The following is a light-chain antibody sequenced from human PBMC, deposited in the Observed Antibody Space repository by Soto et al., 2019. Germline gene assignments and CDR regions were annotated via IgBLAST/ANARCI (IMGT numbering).Light chain of an antibody. Sequence: DIQMTQSPSSLSASVGDRVTITCRASRSIRTYLNWYQVKPGKAPKLLIYAASTLHTGAPSRFSASGSGTDFTLTITSLPPEDFATYFCQQTYNSPRFTFGPGTTVDLK. V-gene: IGKV1-39*01. CDR3: QQTYNSPRFT. CDR2: AAS. CDR1: RSIRTY. J-gene: IGKJ3*01.